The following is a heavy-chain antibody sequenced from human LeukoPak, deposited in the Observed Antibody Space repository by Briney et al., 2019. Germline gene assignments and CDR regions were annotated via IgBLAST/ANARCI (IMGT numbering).Heavy chain of an antibody. CDR3: ARDSGRRGESEGGYYDY. J-gene: IGHJ4*02. CDR1: GFTFSSYE. CDR2: ISSSGSTI. Sequence: GGSLRLSCAASGFTFSSYEMNWVRQAPGKGLEWVSYISSSGSTIYYADSVKGRFTISRDNAKNSLYLQTSSLRGEDTAVYYCARDSGRRGESEGGYYDYWGQGTLVTVSS. D-gene: IGHD3-22*01. V-gene: IGHV3-48*03.